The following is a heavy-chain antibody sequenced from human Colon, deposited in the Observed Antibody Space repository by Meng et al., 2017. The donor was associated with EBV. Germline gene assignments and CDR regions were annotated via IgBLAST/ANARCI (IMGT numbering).Heavy chain of an antibody. CDR1: GGSFSDSY. J-gene: IGHJ4*02. V-gene: IGHV4-34*01. Sequence: QDRLQQWGAGLLKPSEPLSLTCTVYGGSFSDSYWTWIRQPPGKGLEWIGEINHVGSTTYNPSLKSRVTISVDTSKNQFSLKLSSVTAADAAVYYCASSDCSGGTCYLDCWGQGTLVTVSS. D-gene: IGHD2-15*01. CDR3: ASSDCSGGTCYLDC. CDR2: INHVGST.